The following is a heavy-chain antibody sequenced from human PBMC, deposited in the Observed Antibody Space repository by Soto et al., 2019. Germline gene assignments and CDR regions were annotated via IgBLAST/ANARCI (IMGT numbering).Heavy chain of an antibody. V-gene: IGHV4-34*01. J-gene: IGHJ4*02. CDR2: INYSGST. CDR1: GGSFSGYY. D-gene: IGHD2-15*01. Sequence: SETLSLTCAVYGGSFSGYYWSWIRQPPEKGLDWMGKINYSGSTNYNPSLKSRVTISVDTSKNQFSLKLSSVTAADTAVYYCARPVSSRYCSGGSCLAWVDYWGQGTLVTVSS. CDR3: ARPVSSRYCSGGSCLAWVDY.